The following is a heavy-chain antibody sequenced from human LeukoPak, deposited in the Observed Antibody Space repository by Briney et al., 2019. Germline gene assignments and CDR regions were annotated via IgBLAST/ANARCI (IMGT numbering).Heavy chain of an antibody. CDR3: ARGKVSAAY. CDR2: IDGNAATI. CDR1: GFTVSDYS. V-gene: IGHV3-11*01. Sequence: GGSLRLSCAASGFTVSDYSMNWIRQAPGQGLEWISNIDGNAATIYYADSVKGRFTISRDNAKNSLYLQMNSLRAEDTAVYYCARGKVSAAYWGQGTLVTVSS. J-gene: IGHJ4*02. D-gene: IGHD2-21*02.